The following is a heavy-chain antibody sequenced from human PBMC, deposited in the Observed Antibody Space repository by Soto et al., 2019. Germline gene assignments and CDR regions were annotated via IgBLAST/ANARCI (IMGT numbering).Heavy chain of an antibody. J-gene: IGHJ4*02. V-gene: IGHV3-49*03. CDR1: GFTFGDYA. CDR3: TRDLYDFWSADFDY. Sequence: AGGSLRLSCTASGFTFGDYAMSWFRQAPGKGLEWVGFIRSKAYGGTTEYAASVKGRFTISRDDSKSIAYLQMNSLKTEDTAVYYCTRDLYDFWSADFDYWGQGTLVTVSS. CDR2: IRSKAYGGTT. D-gene: IGHD3-3*01.